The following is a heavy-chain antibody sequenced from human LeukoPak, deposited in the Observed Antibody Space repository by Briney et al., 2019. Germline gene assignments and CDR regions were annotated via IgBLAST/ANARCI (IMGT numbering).Heavy chain of an antibody. CDR3: ARHGSGTSLALYP. D-gene: IGHD3-10*01. V-gene: IGHV4-59*08. J-gene: IGHJ5*02. Sequence: PSETLSLTCTVSGGSMSSYYWSWIWQSPGKGLEWVGYISYSGTTNYNPSLKSRVTISLGTSKNRFSLNLTSVTAADTAVYYCARHGSGTSLALYPWGQGTLVTVSS. CDR1: GGSMSSYY. CDR2: ISYSGTT.